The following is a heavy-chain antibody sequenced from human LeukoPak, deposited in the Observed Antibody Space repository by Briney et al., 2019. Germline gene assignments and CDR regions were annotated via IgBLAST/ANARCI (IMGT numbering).Heavy chain of an antibody. CDR3: ATGSYYYYYMDV. Sequence: ASVKVSCKVSGYTLTELSMHWVRQAPGKGLEWMGGCDPEDGETIYAQKFQGRVTMTEDTSTDTAYMELSSLRSEDTAVYYCATGSYYYYYMDVWGKGTTVTVSS. V-gene: IGHV1-24*01. J-gene: IGHJ6*03. CDR2: CDPEDGET. D-gene: IGHD3-10*01. CDR1: GYTLTELS.